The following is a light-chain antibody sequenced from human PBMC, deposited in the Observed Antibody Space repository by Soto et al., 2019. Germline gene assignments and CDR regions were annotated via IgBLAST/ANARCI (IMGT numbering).Light chain of an antibody. CDR3: QQYNSYSPET. J-gene: IGKJ1*01. Sequence: DIHLTLSPTTLTAPVGDSVSITCRVSQSISSWLPWYQQKPGKAPKLLIYDASSLESGVPSRFSGSGSGTEFTLTISSLQPDDFAIYYCQQYNSYSPETFGQGTKVDIK. CDR1: QSISSW. V-gene: IGKV1-5*01. CDR2: DAS.